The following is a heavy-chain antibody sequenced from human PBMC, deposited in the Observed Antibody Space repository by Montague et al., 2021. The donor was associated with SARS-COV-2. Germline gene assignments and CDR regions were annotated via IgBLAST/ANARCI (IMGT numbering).Heavy chain of an antibody. D-gene: IGHD3-22*01. V-gene: IGHV4-34*01. CDR1: GGSFSDYY. J-gene: IGHJ4*02. CDR2: VNHHCTS. CDR3: ARGRQHFNMIVVVMTGVEYYFDF. Sequence: SETLSLTCAVSGGSFSDYYWSWIRNPPGTGLERIGEVNHHCTSKSNPSLNSRVSISIDTSKSKYPLYLISVTAADTAVYYCARGRQHFNMIVVVMTGVEYYFDFWGQGTLVTVSS.